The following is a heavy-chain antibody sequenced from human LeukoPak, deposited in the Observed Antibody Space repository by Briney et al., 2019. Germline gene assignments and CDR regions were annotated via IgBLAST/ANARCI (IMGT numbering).Heavy chain of an antibody. CDR2: ISIIGST. D-gene: IGHD6-19*01. V-gene: IGHV4-38-2*01. Sequence: SETLSLTCAVSGYSISSGYYWGWIRQPPGKGRWWVGSISIIGSTNYNPSLRSRVTISVDTSNNQFSLKLSSVTASDTALYYCARHGEYSSGWPNFDYWGQGTLVTVSS. J-gene: IGHJ4*02. CDR3: ARHGEYSSGWPNFDY. CDR1: GYSISSGYY.